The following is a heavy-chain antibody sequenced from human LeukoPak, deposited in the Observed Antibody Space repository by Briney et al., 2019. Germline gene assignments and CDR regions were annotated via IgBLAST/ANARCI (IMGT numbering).Heavy chain of an antibody. CDR1: GFTFSSYW. Sequence: GGSLRLSCASSGFTFSSYWMSWVRQAPGKGLEWVANIKQDGSEKYYVDSVKGRFTISRDNAKNSLYLQMNSLRAEDTVIYYCATDGSGTYFRYWGQGTLVTVSS. D-gene: IGHD3-10*01. CDR3: ATDGSGTYFRY. CDR2: IKQDGSEK. V-gene: IGHV3-7*01. J-gene: IGHJ4*02.